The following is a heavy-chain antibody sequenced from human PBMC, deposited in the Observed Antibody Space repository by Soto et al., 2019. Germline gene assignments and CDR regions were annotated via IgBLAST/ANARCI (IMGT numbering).Heavy chain of an antibody. CDR1: GGSISSGGYY. J-gene: IGHJ4*02. V-gene: IGHV4-31*03. D-gene: IGHD6-19*01. CDR3: AGSSGWAYYFDY. CDR2: IYYSGST. Sequence: QVQLQESGPGLVKPSQTLSLTCTVSGGSISSGGYYWSWIRQHPGKGLEWIGYIYYSGSTYYNPSLKSRVTLAVDTSKNQFSLKLSSATAADTAVYYCAGSSGWAYYFDYWGQGTLVTVSS.